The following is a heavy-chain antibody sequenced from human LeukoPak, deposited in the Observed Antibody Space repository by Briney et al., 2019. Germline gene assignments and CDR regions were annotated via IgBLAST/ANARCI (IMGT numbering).Heavy chain of an antibody. J-gene: IGHJ4*02. V-gene: IGHV5-51*01. CDR2: TYPGDSDT. CDR1: GYSFTSYW. Sequence: GESLKISCKGSGYSFTSYWIGWVRQMPGKGLEWMGITYPGDSDTRYSPSFQGQVTISADKSISTAYLQWSSLKASDTAMYYCARLRSGSYTSGRYFDYWGQGTLVTVSS. CDR3: ARLRSGSYTSGRYFDY. D-gene: IGHD1-26*01.